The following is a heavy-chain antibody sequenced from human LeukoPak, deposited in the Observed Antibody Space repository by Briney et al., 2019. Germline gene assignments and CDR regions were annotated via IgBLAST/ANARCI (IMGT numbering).Heavy chain of an antibody. V-gene: IGHV3-74*01. D-gene: IGHD3-10*01. J-gene: IGHJ6*04. CDR1: GFTFIDYY. CDR3: ARKLRGVSGMDV. Sequence: GESLRLSCAASGFTFIDYYMHWLRHAPGKGLVWVSRISSDGGSTPYADSVKGRFTISRDNANNTLYLQMNSLRAEDTAVYYCARKLRGVSGMDVWGKGTTVTVSS. CDR2: ISSDGGST.